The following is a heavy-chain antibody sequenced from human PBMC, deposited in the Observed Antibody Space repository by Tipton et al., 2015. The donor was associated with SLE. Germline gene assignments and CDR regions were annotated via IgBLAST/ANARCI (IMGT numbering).Heavy chain of an antibody. CDR1: GGSISSYY. Sequence: LRLSCTVSGGSISSYYWSWIRQPPGKGLEWIGYIYYSGSTNYNPSLKSRVTISVDTSKNQFSLKLSSVTAADTAVYYCARGVGSGSPLDYWGRGTLVTVSS. CDR2: IYYSGST. D-gene: IGHD1-26*01. CDR3: ARGVGSGSPLDY. V-gene: IGHV4-59*01. J-gene: IGHJ4*02.